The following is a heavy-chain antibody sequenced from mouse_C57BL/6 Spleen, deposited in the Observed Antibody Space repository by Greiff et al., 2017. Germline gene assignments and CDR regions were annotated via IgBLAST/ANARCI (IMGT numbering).Heavy chain of an antibody. Sequence: VKLQESGAELVKPGASVKISCKASGYAFSSYWMNWVKQRPGKGLEWIGQIYPGDGDTNYNGKFKGKATLTADKSSSTAYMQLSSLTSEDSAVYFCARMGGYYERDYAMDYWGQGTSVTVSS. D-gene: IGHD2-3*01. CDR2: IYPGDGDT. V-gene: IGHV1-80*01. CDR3: ARMGGYYERDYAMDY. CDR1: GYAFSSYW. J-gene: IGHJ4*01.